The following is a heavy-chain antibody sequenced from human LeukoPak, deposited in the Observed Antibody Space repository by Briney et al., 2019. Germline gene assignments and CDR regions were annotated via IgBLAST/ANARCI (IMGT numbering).Heavy chain of an antibody. CDR3: ARDPYDSPWHWFDP. V-gene: IGHV1-69*05. J-gene: IGHJ5*02. CDR2: IIPIFGTA. CDR1: GGTFSSYA. Sequence: ASVKVSCKASGGTFSSYAISWVRQAPGQGLEWMGGIIPIFGTANYAQKFQGRVTITTDESTSTAYMELSSLRSEDTAVYYCARDPYDSPWHWFDPWGQGTLVTVSS. D-gene: IGHD3-22*01.